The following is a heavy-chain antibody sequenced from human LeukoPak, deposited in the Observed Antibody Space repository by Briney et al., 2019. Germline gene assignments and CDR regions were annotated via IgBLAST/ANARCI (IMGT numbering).Heavy chain of an antibody. Sequence: ASVKVSCKASGYTFTGYYMHWVRQAPGQGLEWMGWISPNSGGTSYAQKFQGRVTMTRDTSISTAYMELGRLTSDDTAVYYCARSYYGSGSYESFDYWGQGTLVTVSS. CDR3: ARSYYGSGSYESFDY. D-gene: IGHD3-10*01. V-gene: IGHV1-2*02. J-gene: IGHJ4*02. CDR1: GYTFTGYY. CDR2: ISPNSGGT.